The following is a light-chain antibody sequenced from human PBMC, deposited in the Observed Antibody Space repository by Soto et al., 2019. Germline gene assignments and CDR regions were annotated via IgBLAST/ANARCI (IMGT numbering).Light chain of an antibody. Sequence: DIQMSQSPSTLSGSVGDRVTITCRASQTTSSWLAWYQQKPGKAAKHLIYKASTLKSGVPSRFSGSGSGTEFTLTISSLQPDDFATYYCQHYNSYSEAFGQGTKVDIK. CDR3: QHYNSYSEA. J-gene: IGKJ1*01. CDR1: QTTSSW. CDR2: KAS. V-gene: IGKV1-5*03.